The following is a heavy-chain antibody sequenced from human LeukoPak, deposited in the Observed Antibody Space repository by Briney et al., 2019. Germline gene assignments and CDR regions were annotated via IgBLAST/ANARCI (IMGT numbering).Heavy chain of an antibody. V-gene: IGHV4-59*08. D-gene: IGHD3-9*01. Sequence: SETLSLTCTVSGGSISSYYWSWIRQPPAKGLEWIGNIYYSGSTNYNPSLKSRVTISVDASKNQFSLKLSSVSAADTAMYYCARHRYVDWLSPFDYWGQGTLVTVSS. CDR3: ARHRYVDWLSPFDY. CDR2: IYYSGST. CDR1: GGSISSYY. J-gene: IGHJ4*02.